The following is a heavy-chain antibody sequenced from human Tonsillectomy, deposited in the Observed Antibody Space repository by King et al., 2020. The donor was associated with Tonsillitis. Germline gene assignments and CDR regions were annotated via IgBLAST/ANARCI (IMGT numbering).Heavy chain of an antibody. Sequence: VQLQQWGAGLLKPSETLSLTCAVYGGSFSGYYWSWIRQPPGKGLEWIGEINHSGSTNYNPSLKSRVTISVDTSKNQFSLKLSSVTAADTAVYYCARGEAYYYDSSGYYYGYWGQGTLVTVSS. CDR3: ARGEAYYYDSSGYYYGY. CDR1: GGSFSGYY. V-gene: IGHV4-34*01. CDR2: INHSGST. D-gene: IGHD3-22*01. J-gene: IGHJ4*02.